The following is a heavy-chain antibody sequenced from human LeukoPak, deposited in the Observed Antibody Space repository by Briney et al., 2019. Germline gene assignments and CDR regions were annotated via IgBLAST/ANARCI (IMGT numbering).Heavy chain of an antibody. V-gene: IGHV3-48*04. J-gene: IGHJ4*02. D-gene: IGHD1-26*01. CDR2: ISSSGSTI. Sequence: GGSLRLSCAASGFSFSSYSMNWVRQAPGKGLEWVSYISSSGSTIYYADSVKGRFTISRDNAKNSLYLQMNSLRAEDTAVYYCARGSQVGTTETYYFDYWGQGTLVTVSS. CDR1: GFSFSSYS. CDR3: ARGSQVGTTETYYFDY.